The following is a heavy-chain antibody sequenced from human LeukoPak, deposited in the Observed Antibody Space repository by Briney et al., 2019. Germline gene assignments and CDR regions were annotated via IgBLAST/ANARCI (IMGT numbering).Heavy chain of an antibody. V-gene: IGHV4-34*01. CDR1: GGSFSGYY. CDR2: INHSGST. Sequence: SETLSLTCAVYGGSFSGYYWSWIRQPPGKGLEWIGEINHSGSTNYNPSPKSRDTISVDTSKNQFSLKLSSVTAADTAVYYCARGGFVDTAMVSHYFDYWGQGTLVTVSS. CDR3: ARGGFVDTAMVSHYFDY. D-gene: IGHD5-18*01. J-gene: IGHJ4*02.